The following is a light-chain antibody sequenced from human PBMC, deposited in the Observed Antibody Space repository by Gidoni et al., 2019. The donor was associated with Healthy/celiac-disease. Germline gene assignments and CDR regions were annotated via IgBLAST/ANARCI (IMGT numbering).Light chain of an antibody. CDR1: SSNIGSNT. V-gene: IGLV1-44*01. CDR3: AAWDDSLNGSVV. Sequence: QSVLPQPPSASVTPGQRVTISCSGSSSNIGSNTVNWYQPLPGTAPKLLIYSNNQRPSGVPDRFSGAKSGTSASLAISGLQSEDEADYYCAAWDDSLNGSVVFGGGNKLTVL. J-gene: IGLJ2*01. CDR2: SNN.